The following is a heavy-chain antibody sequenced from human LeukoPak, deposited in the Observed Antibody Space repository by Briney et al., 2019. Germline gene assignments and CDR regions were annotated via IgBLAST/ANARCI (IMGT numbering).Heavy chain of an antibody. Sequence: TVKVSCKASGGTFSSYAISWVRQAPGQGLEWMGRIIPILGIANYAQKFQGRVTITADKSTSTAYMELSSLRSEDTAVYYCARGASGYQLLYDYYYYYGMDVWGQGTTVTVSS. V-gene: IGHV1-69*04. D-gene: IGHD2-2*02. CDR2: IIPILGIA. CDR1: GGTFSSYA. CDR3: ARGASGYQLLYDYYYYYGMDV. J-gene: IGHJ6*02.